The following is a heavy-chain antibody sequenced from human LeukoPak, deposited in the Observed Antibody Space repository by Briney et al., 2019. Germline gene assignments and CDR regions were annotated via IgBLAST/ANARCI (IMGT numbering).Heavy chain of an antibody. J-gene: IGHJ4*02. V-gene: IGHV3-48*04. D-gene: IGHD3-22*01. CDR1: GFTFSSYS. Sequence: GGSLRLSCAASGFTFSSYSMNWVRQAPGKGLEWVSYISSSSSTIYNADSVKGRFTISRDNAKNSLYLQMNSLRAEDTAVYYCARDASITMIVVALDYWGQGTLVTVSS. CDR2: ISSSSSTI. CDR3: ARDASITMIVVALDY.